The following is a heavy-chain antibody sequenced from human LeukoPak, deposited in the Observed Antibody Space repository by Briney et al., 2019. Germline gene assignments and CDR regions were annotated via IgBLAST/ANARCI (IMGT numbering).Heavy chain of an antibody. CDR3: ARDLGQYYDTSDNWFDP. CDR2: IRYDGSEK. J-gene: IGHJ5*02. D-gene: IGHD3-22*01. CDR1: GFTFWIYG. Sequence: GGSLRLSCAASGFTFWIYGMYWVRQAPGKGLEWVAFIRYDGSEKYYADSVKGRFTISRDNAKNTLNLQMNSLRAEDTAVYYCARDLGQYYDTSDNWFDPWGQGTLVTVSS. V-gene: IGHV3-30*02.